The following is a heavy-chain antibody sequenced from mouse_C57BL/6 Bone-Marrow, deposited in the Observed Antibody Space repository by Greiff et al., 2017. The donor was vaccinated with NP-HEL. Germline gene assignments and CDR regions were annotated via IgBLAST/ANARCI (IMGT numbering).Heavy chain of an antibody. CDR1: GFNIKAAS. V-gene: IGHV14-4*01. CDR3: TTGGSSPYAMDY. J-gene: IGHJ4*01. CDR2: IAPEDGHT. D-gene: IGHD1-1*01. Sequence: VQLQQSGAELVRPGASVQLSCTVSGFNIKAASMPWVKQRPEQGLAWIGWIAPEDGHTEYASKFQGKATITADTSSNTAYLQFSSLTSEDTAVYYCTTGGSSPYAMDYWGQGTSVTVSS.